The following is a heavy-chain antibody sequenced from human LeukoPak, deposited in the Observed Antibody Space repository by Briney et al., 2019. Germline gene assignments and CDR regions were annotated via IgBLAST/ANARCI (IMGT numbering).Heavy chain of an antibody. CDR3: ARVSGYDNSYNWFDP. D-gene: IGHD5-12*01. CDR1: GYTFTSYG. V-gene: IGHV1-18*01. CDR2: ISAYNGNT. Sequence: ASVKVSCKASGYTFTSYGISWVRQAPGQGLEWMGWISAYNGNTNYAQKLQGRVTMTTDTSTSTAYMELRSLRSDDTAVYYCARVSGYDNSYNWFDPWGQGTLVTVSS. J-gene: IGHJ5*02.